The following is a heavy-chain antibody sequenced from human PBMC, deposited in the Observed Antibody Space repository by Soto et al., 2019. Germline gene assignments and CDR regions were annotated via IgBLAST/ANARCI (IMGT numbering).Heavy chain of an antibody. CDR3: AQDSMRPNYDILTGYYNPGWDLDY. Sequence: QVQLVESGGGVVQPGRSLRLSCAASGFTFSSYGMHWVRQAPGKGLEWVAVISYDGSNKYYADSVKGRFTISRDNSKNALYLQMNSLRPEDTAVYYWAQDSMRPNYDILTGYYNPGWDLDYWGQGTLVTVSS. J-gene: IGHJ4*02. CDR2: ISYDGSNK. CDR1: GFTFSSYG. D-gene: IGHD3-9*01. V-gene: IGHV3-30*18.